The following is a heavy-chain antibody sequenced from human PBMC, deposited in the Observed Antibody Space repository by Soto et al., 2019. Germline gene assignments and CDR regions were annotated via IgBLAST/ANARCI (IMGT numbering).Heavy chain of an antibody. CDR3: AKDAPGSGWLSDY. V-gene: IGHV3-23*01. D-gene: IGHD3-22*01. CDR2: ITGNGGT. Sequence: GGSLRLSCAASGFTFSIYAMSWVRQAPGKGLEWVSTITGNGGTSYADFVRGRFTISRDNSKNTLYLQMNSLRPEDTAVYYCAKDAPGSGWLSDYWGQGTLVTVSS. J-gene: IGHJ4*02. CDR1: GFTFSIYA.